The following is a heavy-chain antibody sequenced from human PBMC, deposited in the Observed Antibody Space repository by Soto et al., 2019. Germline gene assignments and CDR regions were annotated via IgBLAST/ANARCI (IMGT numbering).Heavy chain of an antibody. CDR1: GDRFAGYW. V-gene: IGHV5-10-1*01. J-gene: IGHJ6*04. CDR2: LDPSDSYS. CDR3: ARRGDSSSWTSYYYSGMAV. Sequence: CNGAGDRFAGYWGSWVRQMHGKGLEWVGRLDPSDSYSSCRPSFQAHVTISADKSISTAYMQWSSLKASDTAMYYCARRGDSSSWTSYYYSGMAVWGKGSTVPVSS. D-gene: IGHD6-13*01.